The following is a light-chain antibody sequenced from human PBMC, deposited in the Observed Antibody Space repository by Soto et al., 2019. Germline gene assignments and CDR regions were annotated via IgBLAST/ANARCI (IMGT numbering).Light chain of an antibody. CDR1: SSSIGSNY. J-gene: IGLJ1*01. CDR3: ATWDDSLSGLV. Sequence: QSVLTQPPSASGTPGQRVSISCSGSSSSIGSNYVYWYRQLPGTAPKLLIYRNNQRPSGVPDRFSGSKSGTSASLAISGLRSEDEADYYCATWDDSLSGLVFGTGTKLTVL. V-gene: IGLV1-47*01. CDR2: RNN.